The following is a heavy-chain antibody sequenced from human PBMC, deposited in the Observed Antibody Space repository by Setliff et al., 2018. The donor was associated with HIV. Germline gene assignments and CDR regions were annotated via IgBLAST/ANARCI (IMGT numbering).Heavy chain of an antibody. D-gene: IGHD5-12*01. CDR1: GGTISSGGYY. V-gene: IGHV4-31*03. CDR3: ARGLVVVTDSDYDTNYYYYYYMDV. J-gene: IGHJ6*03. Sequence: SETLSLTCTVSGGTISSGGYYWSWIRQHPGKGLEWIGYIYYSGSTYYNPSLKSRVTISIDTSKDQFSQKLSSVTAADTAVYYCARGLVVVTDSDYDTNYYYYYYMDVWGKGTTVTSP. CDR2: IYYSGST.